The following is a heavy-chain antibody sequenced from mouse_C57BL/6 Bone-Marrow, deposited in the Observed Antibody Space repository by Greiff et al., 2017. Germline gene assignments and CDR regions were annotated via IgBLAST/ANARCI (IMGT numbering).Heavy chain of an antibody. CDR1: GYTFTSYW. CDR2: IDPSDSYT. J-gene: IGHJ3*01. V-gene: IGHV1-69*01. Sequence: QVQLQQPGAELVMPGASVKLSCKASGYTFTSYWMHWVKQRPGQGLEWIGEIDPSDSYTNYNQKFKGKSTLTVDKSSSTAYMQLSSLTSEDSAVYYCARGVYLAWFAYWGQGTLVTVSA. CDR3: ARGVYLAWFAY. D-gene: IGHD1-1*01.